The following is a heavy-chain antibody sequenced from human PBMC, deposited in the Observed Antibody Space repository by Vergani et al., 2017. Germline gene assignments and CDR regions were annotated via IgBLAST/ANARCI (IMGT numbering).Heavy chain of an antibody. CDR3: TRQPQEGASGPPSVPT. CDR1: GYSIRNGYY. D-gene: IGHD5-12*01. CDR2: IYHSGST. V-gene: IGHV4-38-2*01. J-gene: IGHJ4*02. Sequence: QVQLQESGPGLVEPSEPLSLTCAVSGYSIRNGYYWGWIRQPPGKGLEWSGSIYHSGSTHYNPSLKSRVTISVDTSKNDFSLKVTSVTAADTAVYYCTRQPQEGASGPPSVPTWGQGISVIVSS.